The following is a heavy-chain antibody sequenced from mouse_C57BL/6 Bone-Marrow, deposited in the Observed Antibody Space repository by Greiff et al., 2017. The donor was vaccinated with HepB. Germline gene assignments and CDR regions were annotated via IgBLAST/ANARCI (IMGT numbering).Heavy chain of an antibody. CDR2: IDPENGDT. Sequence: EVQLQQSGAELVRPGASVKLSCTASGFNIKDDYMHWVKQRPEQGLEWIGWIDPENGDTEYASKFQGKATITADTSSNTAYLQLSSLTSEDTAVYYCTPGGDGLGFDYWGQGTTLTVSS. CDR3: TPGGDGLGFDY. CDR1: GFNIKDDY. J-gene: IGHJ2*01. D-gene: IGHD2-3*01. V-gene: IGHV14-4*01.